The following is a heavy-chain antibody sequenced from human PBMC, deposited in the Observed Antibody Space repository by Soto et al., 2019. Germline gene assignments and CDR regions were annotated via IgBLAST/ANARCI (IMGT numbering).Heavy chain of an antibody. Sequence: GGSLRLSCAASGFTFSSYGMHWVRQAPGKGLEWVAVISYDGSNKYYADSVKGRFTISRDNSKNTLYLQMNSLRAEDTAVYYCAKDHQLRFLEWLLYFDYWGQGTLVTVSS. D-gene: IGHD3-3*01. CDR2: ISYDGSNK. J-gene: IGHJ4*02. CDR3: AKDHQLRFLEWLLYFDY. V-gene: IGHV3-30*18. CDR1: GFTFSSYG.